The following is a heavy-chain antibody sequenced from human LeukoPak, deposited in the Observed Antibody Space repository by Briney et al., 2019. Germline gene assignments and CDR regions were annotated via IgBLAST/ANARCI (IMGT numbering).Heavy chain of an antibody. V-gene: IGHV3-66*01. J-gene: IGHJ4*02. CDR1: GFTVSSSC. D-gene: IGHD6-13*01. Sequence: GGSLRLSCAASGFTVSSSCMTWVRQAPGKGLEWVSVIYSGGSTHYAGSVKGRFTISRDNSKNTVYLQMNSLRAEDTAVYYCARAPYSSSWYFDYWGQGTLVTVSS. CDR2: IYSGGST. CDR3: ARAPYSSSWYFDY.